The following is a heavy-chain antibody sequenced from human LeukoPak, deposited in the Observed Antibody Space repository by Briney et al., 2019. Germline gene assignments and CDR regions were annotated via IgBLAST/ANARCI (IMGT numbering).Heavy chain of an antibody. CDR3: ARDLPGIAAAGPFDY. Sequence: TGGSLRLSCAASGFTFSSYSMNWVRQAPGKGLEWVSSISSSSSYIYYADSVKGRFTISRDNAKNSLYLQMNSLRAEDTAVYYCARDLPGIAAAGPFDYWGQGTLVTVSS. V-gene: IGHV3-21*01. D-gene: IGHD6-13*01. CDR2: ISSSSSYI. J-gene: IGHJ4*02. CDR1: GFTFSSYS.